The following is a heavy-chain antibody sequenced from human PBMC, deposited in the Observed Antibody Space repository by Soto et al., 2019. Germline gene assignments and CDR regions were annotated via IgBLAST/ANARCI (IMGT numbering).Heavy chain of an antibody. J-gene: IGHJ2*01. CDR3: ERGGSLNWYFDL. Sequence: EVQLVESGGGLVQPGGSLRLSCAASGFTFSSYWMHWVRQAPGKGLVWVSRINSDGSSTSYADSVKGRFTISRDNAKNTLYLQMNSLGAEDTAVYYCERGGSLNWYFDLWGRGTLVTVSS. CDR2: INSDGSST. CDR1: GFTFSSYW. V-gene: IGHV3-74*01. D-gene: IGHD1-26*01.